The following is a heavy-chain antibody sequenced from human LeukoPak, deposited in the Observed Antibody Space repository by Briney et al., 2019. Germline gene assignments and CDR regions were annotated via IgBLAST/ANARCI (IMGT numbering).Heavy chain of an antibody. D-gene: IGHD1-1*01. CDR1: GGSISSSSYY. Sequence: SETLSLTCTVSGGSISSSSYYWSWIRQPAGKGLEWIGRIYTSGSTNYNPSLKSRVTISVDTSKNQFSLKLSSVTAADTAVYYCARDVWIGGTPGDWFDPWGQGTLVTVSS. V-gene: IGHV4-61*02. J-gene: IGHJ5*02. CDR2: IYTSGST. CDR3: ARDVWIGGTPGDWFDP.